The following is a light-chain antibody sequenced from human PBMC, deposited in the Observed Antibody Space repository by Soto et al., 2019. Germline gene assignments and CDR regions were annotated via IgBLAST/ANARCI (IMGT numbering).Light chain of an antibody. Sequence: DVEMTQSPSTLSASLGYRLTIAFLASQNINRRLAWYQQKPGKAPKLLIYDASNLETGVPSRFSGSGSGTDFTFTISSLQPEDIATYYCQQYDNLPLTFGGGTKVDIK. CDR2: DAS. J-gene: IGKJ4*01. CDR3: QQYDNLPLT. V-gene: IGKV1-33*01. CDR1: QNINRR.